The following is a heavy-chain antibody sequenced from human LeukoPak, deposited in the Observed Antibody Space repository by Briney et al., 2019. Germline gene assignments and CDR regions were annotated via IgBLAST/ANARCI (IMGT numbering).Heavy chain of an antibody. D-gene: IGHD6-19*01. CDR3: ARDLSSLSGIPVTSSPY. V-gene: IGHV4-39*02. CDR1: GDSISKRSYY. J-gene: IGHJ4*02. Sequence: SETLSLTCTVSGDSISKRSYYWVWIRQPPGKGLEWIGSIYYGGSTFYNPSLKSRVTISLNTSKNQFSLKLSSVSAADTAVYYCARDLSSLSGIPVTSSPYWGQGTLVTVSS. CDR2: IYYGGST.